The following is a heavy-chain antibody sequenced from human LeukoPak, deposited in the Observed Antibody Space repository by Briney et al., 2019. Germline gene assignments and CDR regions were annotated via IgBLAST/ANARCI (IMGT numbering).Heavy chain of an antibody. CDR3: ASGSYYYDSSGLDY. V-gene: IGHV1-8*03. Sequence: ASVKVSCKASGYTFTNYDINWVRQATGQGLEWMGWMNPKSGNTGYAQTFKGRVTITTNTSITTVFMELSSLRSEDTAVYYCASGSYYYDSSGLDYWGQGTLVTVSS. CDR1: GYTFTNYD. CDR2: MNPKSGNT. D-gene: IGHD3-22*01. J-gene: IGHJ4*02.